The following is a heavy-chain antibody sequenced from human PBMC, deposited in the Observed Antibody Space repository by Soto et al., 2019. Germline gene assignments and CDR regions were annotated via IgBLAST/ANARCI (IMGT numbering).Heavy chain of an antibody. CDR2: ISGSGGST. J-gene: IGHJ3*02. V-gene: IGHV3-23*01. Sequence: PGGSLRLSCAASGFTFSSYAMSWVRQAPGKGLEWVSAISGSGGSTYYADSVKGRFTISRDNSKNTLYLQMNSLRAEDTAVYYCAKDATYYYGSALLKDAFDSWGQGTRVTVSS. CDR1: GFTFSSYA. CDR3: AKDATYYYGSALLKDAFDS. D-gene: IGHD3-10*01.